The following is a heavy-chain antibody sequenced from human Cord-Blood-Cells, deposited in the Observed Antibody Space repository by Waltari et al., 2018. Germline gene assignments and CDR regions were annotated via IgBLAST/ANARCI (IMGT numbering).Heavy chain of an antibody. CDR3: ARGELFFDY. J-gene: IGHJ4*02. V-gene: IGHV4-34*01. Sequence: QVQLQQWGAGLLKPSETLSLTCAVYGGSFSGYYWSWISQHPGQGLEWIGEINHSGRTNYSPSLMSRVTISVDTSKNQFSLKLSSVTAADTAVYYCARGELFFDYWGQGTLVTVSS. CDR1: GGSFSGYY. CDR2: INHSGRT. D-gene: IGHD1-26*01.